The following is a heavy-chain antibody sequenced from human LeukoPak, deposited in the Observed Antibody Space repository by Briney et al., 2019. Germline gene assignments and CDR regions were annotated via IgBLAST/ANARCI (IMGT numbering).Heavy chain of an antibody. CDR3: ARDQGLVVRGYSYGPQVLPDY. Sequence: GRSLRLSCAASGFTFSSYAMHWVRQAPGKGLEWVAVISYDGSNKYYADSVKGRFTISRDNSKNTLHLQMNSLRAEDTAVYYCARDQGLVVRGYSYGPQVLPDYWGQGTLVTVSS. V-gene: IGHV3-30-3*01. CDR2: ISYDGSNK. CDR1: GFTFSSYA. D-gene: IGHD5-18*01. J-gene: IGHJ4*02.